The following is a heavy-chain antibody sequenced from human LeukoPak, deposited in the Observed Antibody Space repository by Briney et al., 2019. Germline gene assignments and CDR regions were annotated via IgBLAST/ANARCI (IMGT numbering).Heavy chain of an antibody. CDR1: GFTFSSYA. Sequence: GGSLRLSCAASGFTFSSYAMHWVRQAPGKGLEWVAVISYDGSNKYYADSVKGRFTISRDNSKNTLYLQMNSLRAEDTAVYYCSKGSRGLSSDYLCHRPLVAVSS. J-gene: IGHJ4*01. V-gene: IGHV3-30-3*01. CDR2: ISYDGSNK. D-gene: IGHD3-10*01. CDR3: SKGSRGLSSDY.